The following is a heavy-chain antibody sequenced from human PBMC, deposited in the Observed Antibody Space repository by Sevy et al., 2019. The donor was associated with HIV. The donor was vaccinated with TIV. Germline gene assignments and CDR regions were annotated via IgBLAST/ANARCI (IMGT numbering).Heavy chain of an antibody. V-gene: IGHV1-69*13. CDR1: GGPFSSFA. D-gene: IGHD5-12*01. CDR3: ATVGGYSAFEGPYYIDY. J-gene: IGHJ4*02. Sequence: ASVKVSCKASGGPFSSFAFSWVRQAPGQGLEWMGGIIPLSTTTNYAQKFQGRVTITADESTSTAYMVLSSLTSDDTAVYYCATVGGYSAFEGPYYIDYWGQGTLVTVSS. CDR2: IIPLSTTT.